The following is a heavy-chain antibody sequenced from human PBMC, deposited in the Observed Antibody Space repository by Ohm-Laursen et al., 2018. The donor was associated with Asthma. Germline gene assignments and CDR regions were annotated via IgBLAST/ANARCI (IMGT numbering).Heavy chain of an antibody. CDR2: VYGDGSNT. CDR1: GFAFSNIW. V-gene: IGHV3-74*01. CDR3: TRGGHYGSYFDY. Sequence: FLRLSCAASGFAFSNIWMTWVRQIPGKGLEWVSRVYGDGSNTIYADSVKGRFTISRDNAKNTLYLQMNSLRAEDTAVYYCTRGGHYGSYFDYWGQGTLVTVSS. J-gene: IGHJ4*02. D-gene: IGHD4-17*01.